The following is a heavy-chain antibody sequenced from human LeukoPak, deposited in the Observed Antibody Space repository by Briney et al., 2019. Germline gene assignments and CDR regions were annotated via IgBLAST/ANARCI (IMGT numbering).Heavy chain of an antibody. J-gene: IGHJ4*02. D-gene: IGHD2-2*01. V-gene: IGHV4-59*01. CDR1: GGSISSYY. Sequence: PSETLSLTCTVSGGSISSYYWSWIRQPPGKGLEWIGYTYYSGSTNYNPSLKSRVTISVDTSKNQFSLKLSSVTAADTAVYYCARSLRSKVPAAMVIGYWGQGTLVTVSS. CDR2: TYYSGST. CDR3: ARSLRSKVPAAMVIGY.